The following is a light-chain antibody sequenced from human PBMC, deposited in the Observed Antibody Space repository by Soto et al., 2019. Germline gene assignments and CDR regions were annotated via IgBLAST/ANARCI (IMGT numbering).Light chain of an antibody. CDR3: QQLCDYPIT. CDR2: ATS. V-gene: IGKV3-15*01. CDR1: QSVSSN. J-gene: IGKJ5*01. Sequence: TQSPAFLSVSVGERVTLSCRASQSVSSNLAWYQQKPGQAPRLLIHATSTRPTGIPARFSGSGSGTEFTLTISSLQAEDLAAYYCQQLCDYPITFGQGTRL.